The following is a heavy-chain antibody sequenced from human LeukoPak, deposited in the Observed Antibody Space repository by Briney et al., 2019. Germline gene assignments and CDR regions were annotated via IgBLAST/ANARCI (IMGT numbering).Heavy chain of an antibody. CDR3: ARDGDITPTDV. D-gene: IGHD2-15*01. Sequence: PGGSLRLSCAASGFTLSSFGMHWVRQAPGKGLEWVAVIWYDGSNKYYADSVKGRFTISRDNSKNTLYPQMNSLRAEDTAVYYCARDGDITPTDVWGQGTTVTVSS. V-gene: IGHV3-33*01. J-gene: IGHJ6*02. CDR1: GFTLSSFG. CDR2: IWYDGSNK.